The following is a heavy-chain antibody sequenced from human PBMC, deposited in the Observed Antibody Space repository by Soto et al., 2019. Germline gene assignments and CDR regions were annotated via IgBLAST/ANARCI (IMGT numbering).Heavy chain of an antibody. Sequence: QVQLVQSGAEVKNPGASVKVSCKASGYTFTSYAMHWVRQAPGQRLEWMGWINAGNGNTKYSQKFQGRVTITRDTSASTAYMELSSLRSEDTAVYYCARALVAAAVNWFDPWGQGTLVTVSS. V-gene: IGHV1-3*01. D-gene: IGHD6-13*01. CDR2: INAGNGNT. CDR1: GYTFTSYA. J-gene: IGHJ5*02. CDR3: ARALVAAAVNWFDP.